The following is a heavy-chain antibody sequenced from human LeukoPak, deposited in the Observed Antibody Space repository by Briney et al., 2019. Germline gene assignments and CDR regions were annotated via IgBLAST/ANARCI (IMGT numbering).Heavy chain of an antibody. CDR1: GGTFSSYA. CDR2: IIPIFGTA. D-gene: IGHD4-11*01. J-gene: IGHJ4*02. Sequence: SVKVSCKASGGTFSSYAISWVRQAPGQGLEWMGRIIPIFGTANYAQKFQGRVTITTDESTSTAYMELSSLRSEDTAVYYCARDDYSNYGWFDYWGQGTLVTVSS. V-gene: IGHV1-69*05. CDR3: ARDDYSNYGWFDY.